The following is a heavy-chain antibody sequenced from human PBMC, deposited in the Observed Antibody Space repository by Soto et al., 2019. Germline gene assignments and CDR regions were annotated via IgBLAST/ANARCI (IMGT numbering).Heavy chain of an antibody. V-gene: IGHV3-23*01. CDR2: ISGGGGST. J-gene: IGHJ6*02. Sequence: GGSLRLSCVASGFSFDNYGMAWVRQDPGKGLEWVSAISGGGGSTYYADSVKGRVTISRDNSKNTLYLQMNSLRAEDTAVYYCAKVSLGALTFTDYYYYGLDVWGQGTTVTVSS. D-gene: IGHD1-26*01. CDR1: GFSFDNYG. CDR3: AKVSLGALTFTDYYYYGLDV.